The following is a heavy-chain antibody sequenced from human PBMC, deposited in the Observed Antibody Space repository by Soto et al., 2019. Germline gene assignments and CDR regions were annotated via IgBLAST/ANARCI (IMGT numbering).Heavy chain of an antibody. J-gene: IGHJ6*02. CDR1: GFTFSNAW. V-gene: IGHV3-15*01. Sequence: EVQLVESGGGLVKPGGSLRLSWAASGFTFSNAWMSWVRQTPGKGLEWVGRIKSKTDGGTTDYAAPVKGRFTISRDDSKNTLYLQMNSLKTEDTAVYYCTTDTHPQDIVVVVAASEYYGMDVWGQGTTVTVSS. D-gene: IGHD2-15*01. CDR2: IKSKTDGGTT. CDR3: TTDTHPQDIVVVVAASEYYGMDV.